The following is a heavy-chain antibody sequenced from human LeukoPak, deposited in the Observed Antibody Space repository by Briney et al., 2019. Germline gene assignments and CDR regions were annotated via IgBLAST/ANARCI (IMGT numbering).Heavy chain of an antibody. CDR3: ARVVASTSIDS. V-gene: IGHV4-39*01. D-gene: IGHD2-15*01. CDR1: GGSISSSSYY. J-gene: IGHJ4*02. CDR2: IYYTGST. Sequence: SETLSLTCTVSGGSISSSSYYWGWIRQPPGKGLEWIGSIYYTGSTYYNPSLRSRVTLSIDTSRNQVSLKVTSVTAADTALYYCARVVASTSIDSWGQGILVTVSS.